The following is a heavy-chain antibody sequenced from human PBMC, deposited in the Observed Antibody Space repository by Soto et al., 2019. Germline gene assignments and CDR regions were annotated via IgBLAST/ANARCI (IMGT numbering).Heavy chain of an antibody. D-gene: IGHD3-3*01. Sequence: SETLSLTCAVSGGSISSGGYSWSWIRQPPGKGLEWIGYIYHSGSTYYNPSLKSRVTISVDRSKNQFSLKLSSVTAADTAVYYCARSRRTRITIFGVVINWFDPWGQGTLVTVSS. CDR1: GGSISSGGYS. V-gene: IGHV4-30-2*01. CDR2: IYHSGST. J-gene: IGHJ5*02. CDR3: ARSRRTRITIFGVVINWFDP.